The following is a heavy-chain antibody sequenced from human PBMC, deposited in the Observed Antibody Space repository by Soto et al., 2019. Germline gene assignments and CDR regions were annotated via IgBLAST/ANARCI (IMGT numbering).Heavy chain of an antibody. CDR2: INEDGSDK. D-gene: IGHD6-6*01. CDR1: GVTFSRHL. J-gene: IGHJ4*02. Sequence: PGGSLRLSCAASGVTFSRHLMSLLRQAPGKGLEWVANINEDGSDKYYVDSVKGRFTISRDNAKNSLYLQISSLRVEDTAVYYCARDGGQLEDVFDYWGQGTTVTVSS. CDR3: ARDGGQLEDVFDY. V-gene: IGHV3-7*01.